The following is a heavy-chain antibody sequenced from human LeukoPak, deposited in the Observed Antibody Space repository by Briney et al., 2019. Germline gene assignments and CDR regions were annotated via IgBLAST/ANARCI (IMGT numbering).Heavy chain of an antibody. Sequence: PGGSLRLSCAASGFTFSSYGMHWVRRAPGKGLEWVAVISYDGSNKYYADSVKGRFTISRDNSKNTLYLQMNSLRAEDTAVYYCAKDAIAAAYTSYYGMDVWGQGTTVTVSS. CDR2: ISYDGSNK. J-gene: IGHJ6*02. D-gene: IGHD6-13*01. CDR1: GFTFSSYG. CDR3: AKDAIAAAYTSYYGMDV. V-gene: IGHV3-30*18.